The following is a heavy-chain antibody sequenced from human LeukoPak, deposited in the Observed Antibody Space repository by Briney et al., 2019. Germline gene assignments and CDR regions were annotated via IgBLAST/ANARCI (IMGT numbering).Heavy chain of an antibody. CDR3: AKVFIYGSGSYRPFDP. CDR2: IRYDGSNK. J-gene: IGHJ5*02. Sequence: GGSLRLSCAASGFTFSSYGMHWVRQAPGKGLEWVAFIRYDGSNKYYADSVKGRFTISRDNSKNTLYLQMNSLRAEDTAVYYCAKVFIYGSGSYRPFDPWGQGTLVTVSS. D-gene: IGHD3-10*01. CDR1: GFTFSSYG. V-gene: IGHV3-30*02.